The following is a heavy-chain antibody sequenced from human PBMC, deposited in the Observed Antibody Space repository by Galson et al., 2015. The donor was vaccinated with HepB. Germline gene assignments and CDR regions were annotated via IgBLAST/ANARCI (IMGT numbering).Heavy chain of an antibody. V-gene: IGHV3-53*01. CDR1: GFTVSSKF. CDR2: IYSGGNT. J-gene: IGHJ3*02. Sequence: SLRLSCAASGFTVSSKFMSWVRQAPGMGLEWVSVIYSGGNTYYADSVKGRFTISRDNSKNTLYLQMNRLRAEDTAVYYCARGVGEGGAFDIWGQGTMVTVSS. D-gene: IGHD3-10*01. CDR3: ARGVGEGGAFDI.